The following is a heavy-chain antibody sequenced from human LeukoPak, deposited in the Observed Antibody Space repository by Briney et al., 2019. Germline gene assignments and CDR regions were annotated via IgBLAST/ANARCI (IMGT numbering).Heavy chain of an antibody. CDR1: GGSISSYY. CDR3: ARDSGTTGEVKFDP. CDR2: IYTSGTI. D-gene: IGHD3-10*01. Sequence: QSSETLSLTCTVSGGSISSYYWSWIRQPAGTALEWIGRIYTSGTITYNPSLKSRVTMSVDTSKNQFSLKLSSVTAADTAVYYCARDSGTTGEVKFDPWGQGTLVTVSS. V-gene: IGHV4-4*07. J-gene: IGHJ5*02.